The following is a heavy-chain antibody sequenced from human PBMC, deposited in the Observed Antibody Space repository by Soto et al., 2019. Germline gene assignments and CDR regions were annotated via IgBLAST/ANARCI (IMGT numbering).Heavy chain of an antibody. J-gene: IGHJ4*02. CDR1: GVSFSGYY. CDR2: INHSGST. CDR3: ARGGGIAPRPNQKWDPFDS. V-gene: IGHV4-34*01. D-gene: IGHD6-6*01. Sequence: SETLSLTCAVYGVSFSGYYWSWIRQPPWKGLEWIGEINHSGSTNYNPSLKSRVTISVDTSKNQFSRELSAVTAADTAVYYCARGGGIAPRPNQKWDPFDSWGQGTMVTVSS.